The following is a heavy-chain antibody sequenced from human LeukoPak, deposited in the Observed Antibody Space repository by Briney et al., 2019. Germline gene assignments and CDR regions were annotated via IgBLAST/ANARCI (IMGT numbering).Heavy chain of an antibody. CDR3: ARVGGMVRGRNWFDP. CDR1: GFTFNLFS. J-gene: IGHJ5*02. Sequence: GGSLRLSCAASGFTFNLFSMNWVRQAPGKGLEWLLYISNTGDTIYYADSVKGRFAIARDNAKDTVYLQMSGLRAEDTAVYYCARVGGMVRGRNWFDPWGQGTLVTVSS. V-gene: IGHV3-48*01. CDR2: ISNTGDTI. D-gene: IGHD3-10*01.